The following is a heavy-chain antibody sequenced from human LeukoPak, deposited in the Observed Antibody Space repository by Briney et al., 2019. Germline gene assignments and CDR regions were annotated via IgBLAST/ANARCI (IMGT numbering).Heavy chain of an antibody. CDR2: IYHDGST. V-gene: IGHV4-4*02. J-gene: IGHJ4*02. D-gene: IGHD5-18*01. CDR1: GGSISSNNW. Sequence: SETLSLTCAVSGGSISSNNWWIWVRQSPEKGLEWIGEIYHDGSTNYNPSLKSRVTISMDKSKNQLSLKLNYVTAADTAVYYCARDRGGYTYSHDYWGQGTLVTVSS. CDR3: ARDRGGYTYSHDY.